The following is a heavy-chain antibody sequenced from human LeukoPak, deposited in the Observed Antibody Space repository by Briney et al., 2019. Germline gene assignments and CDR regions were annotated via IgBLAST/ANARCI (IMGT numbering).Heavy chain of an antibody. V-gene: IGHV3-23*01. Sequence: GGSLRLSCAASGFTFSSYVMSWVRQAPGKGLEWVSGISGNGATTYYTDSVKGRFTISRDNSKNTLFLQVNSLRAEDTAVYFCVKGFVHPTYYFDYWGQGTLVTVSS. D-gene: IGHD3-10*01. CDR3: VKGFVHPTYYFDY. CDR1: GFTFSSYV. J-gene: IGHJ4*02. CDR2: ISGNGATT.